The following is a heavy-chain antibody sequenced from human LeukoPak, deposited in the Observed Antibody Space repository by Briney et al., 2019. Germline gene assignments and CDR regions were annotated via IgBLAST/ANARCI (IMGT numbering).Heavy chain of an antibody. CDR2: IYYSGST. CDR3: AGSYGPGGAFSFDY. J-gene: IGHJ4*02. D-gene: IGHD3-10*01. Sequence: SETLSLTCTVSGGSFSSDDYYWSWIRQAPGKGLEWSGYIYYSGSTNYNPSLKSRVTISVDTSKNQFSLKLSSVTAADTAVYYCAGSYGPGGAFSFDYWGQGTLVTVSS. CDR1: GGSFSSDDYY. V-gene: IGHV4-61*08.